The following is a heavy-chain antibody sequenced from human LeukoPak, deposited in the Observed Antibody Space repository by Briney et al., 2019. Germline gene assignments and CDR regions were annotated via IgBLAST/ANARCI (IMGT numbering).Heavy chain of an antibody. D-gene: IGHD6-13*01. CDR3: ARAIAAAGIYYMDV. CDR1: GGSFSGYY. V-gene: IGHV4-34*01. CDR2: INHSGST. J-gene: IGHJ6*03. Sequence: SETLSLTCAVYGGSFSGYYRSWIRQPPGKGLEWIGEINHSGSTNYNPSLKSRVTISVDTSKNQFSLKLSAVTAADTAVYYCARAIAAAGIYYMDVWGKGTTVTVSS.